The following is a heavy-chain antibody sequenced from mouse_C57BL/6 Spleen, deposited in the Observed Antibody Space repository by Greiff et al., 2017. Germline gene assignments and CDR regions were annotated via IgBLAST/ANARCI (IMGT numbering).Heavy chain of an antibody. CDR2: ISSGSSTI. CDR3: ARPGSGYCDV. CDR1: GFTFSDSG. J-gene: IGHJ1*03. Sequence: EVQLVESGGGLVKPGGSLKLSCAASGFTFSDSGMHWVRQAPETGLEWVAYISSGSSTIYYADTVKGRFTISRDNAKNTLFLQRTSLRSEDTAMYYCARPGSGYCDVWGTGTTVTVSS. V-gene: IGHV5-17*01.